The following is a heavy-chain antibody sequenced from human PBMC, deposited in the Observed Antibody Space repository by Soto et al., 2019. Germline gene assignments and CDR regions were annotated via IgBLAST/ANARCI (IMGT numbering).Heavy chain of an antibody. D-gene: IGHD1-26*01. CDR1: GFSLTRSEVG. V-gene: IGHV2-5*02. CDR3: AQSKWELLRAFEV. J-gene: IGHJ3*01. CDR2: IYGDDEK. Sequence: QITLKESGPTLVNPTQTLTLTCTFAGFSLTRSEVGVGWIRQPPGKALEWLALIYGDDEKLYSPSLKTRLTITRHTSDNQVVLTMTNMDPVDTATYYCAQSKWELLRAFEVWGQGTMVTVSS.